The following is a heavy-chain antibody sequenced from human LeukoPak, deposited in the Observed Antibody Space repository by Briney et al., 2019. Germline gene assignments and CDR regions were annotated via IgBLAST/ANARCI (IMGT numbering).Heavy chain of an antibody. CDR3: AREDPQATVPEGMDV. CDR2: IYYSGST. CDR1: GGSISSYY. D-gene: IGHD4-17*01. V-gene: IGHV4-59*01. Sequence: PSETLSLTCTVSGGSISSYYWSWLRQPPGKGLEWLGYIYYSGSTNYNPSLKSRVTISVDTSKNQFSLKLSSVTAADTAVYYCAREDPQATVPEGMDVWGQGTTVTVSS. J-gene: IGHJ6*02.